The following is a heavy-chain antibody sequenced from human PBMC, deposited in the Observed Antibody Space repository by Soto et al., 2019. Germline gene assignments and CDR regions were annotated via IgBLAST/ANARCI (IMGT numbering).Heavy chain of an antibody. CDR3: ARDDVVLVPAANYYYYGMDV. CDR1: GFTFSSYA. J-gene: IGHJ6*02. Sequence: QVQLVESGGGVVQPGRSLRLSCAASGFTFSSYAMHWVRQAPGKGLEWVAVISYDGSNKYYADSVKGRFTISRDNSKNMLYLQMNSLRAEDTAVYYCARDDVVLVPAANYYYYGMDVWGQGTTVTVSS. CDR2: ISYDGSNK. V-gene: IGHV3-30-3*01. D-gene: IGHD2-2*01.